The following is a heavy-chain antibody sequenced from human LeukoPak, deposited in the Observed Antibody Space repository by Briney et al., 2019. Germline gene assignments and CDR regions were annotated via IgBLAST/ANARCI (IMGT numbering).Heavy chain of an antibody. CDR2: ISYDGSNK. Sequence: GRPLTLFCGPSGFTFCIYAMHWVRQPPARGVVWVAVISYDGSNKYYADSVKGRFTISRDNSKNTLYLQMNSLRAEDTAVYYCSRDYDTDAFEIWGQGTIVTVAS. CDR3: SRDYDTDAFEI. CDR1: GFTFCIYA. J-gene: IGHJ3*02. V-gene: IGHV3-30*17. D-gene: IGHD5-12*01.